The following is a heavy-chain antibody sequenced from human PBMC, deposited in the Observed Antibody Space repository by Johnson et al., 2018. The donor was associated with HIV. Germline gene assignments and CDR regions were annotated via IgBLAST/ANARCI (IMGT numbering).Heavy chain of an antibody. CDR3: ARIRVAVITEVGAFDI. CDR1: GFTFSSYA. Sequence: QVQLVESGGGVVQPGRSLRLSCAASGFTFSSYAMHWVRQAPGKGLEWVAVISYDGSNKYYANSVKGRFTISRDNSKNTLYLQMNSLRAEDTAVYLCARIRVAVITEVGAFDIWGQGTMVTVSS. J-gene: IGHJ3*02. CDR2: ISYDGSNK. V-gene: IGHV3-30-3*01. D-gene: IGHD3-22*01.